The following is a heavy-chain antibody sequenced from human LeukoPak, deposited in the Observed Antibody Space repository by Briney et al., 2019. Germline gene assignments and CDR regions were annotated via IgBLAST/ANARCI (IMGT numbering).Heavy chain of an antibody. CDR1: GYTLTELS. V-gene: IGHV1-24*01. Sequence: ASVEVSCKVSGYTLTELSMHWVRQAPGKGLEWMGGFDPEDGETIYAQKFQGRVTMTEDTSTGTAYMELSSLRSEDTAVYYCATGYGDYASFDYWGQGTLVTVSS. J-gene: IGHJ4*02. CDR3: ATGYGDYASFDY. CDR2: FDPEDGET. D-gene: IGHD4-17*01.